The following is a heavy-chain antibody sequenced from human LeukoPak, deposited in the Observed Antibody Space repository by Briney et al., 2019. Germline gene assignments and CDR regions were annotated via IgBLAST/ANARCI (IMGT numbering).Heavy chain of an antibody. CDR1: GYTFTNYY. J-gene: IGHJ5*02. D-gene: IGHD5-12*01. V-gene: IGHV1-46*01. CDR2: INPSDGTT. Sequence: ASVKVSCKASGYTFTNYYMHWVRQAPGQGLEWMGIINPSDGTTNYPQKFQGRVTVTRDTTTSTVYMELSSLRSEDTAAYYCAREWPATYWFDPWGQGTLVTVSS. CDR3: AREWPATYWFDP.